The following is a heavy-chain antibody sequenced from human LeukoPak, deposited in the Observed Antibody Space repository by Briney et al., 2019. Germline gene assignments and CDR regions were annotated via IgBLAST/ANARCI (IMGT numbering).Heavy chain of an antibody. V-gene: IGHV4-34*01. CDR3: ATSGPVTRIDY. J-gene: IGHJ4*02. CDR1: GGSFSGYY. CDR2: INHSGST. D-gene: IGHD4-17*01. Sequence: SETLSLTCAVYGGSFSGYYWSGIRQPPGKGLEWIGEINHSGSTNYNPSLKSRVTISVDTSKNQFSLKLSSVTAADTAVYYCATSGPVTRIDYWGQGTLVTVSS.